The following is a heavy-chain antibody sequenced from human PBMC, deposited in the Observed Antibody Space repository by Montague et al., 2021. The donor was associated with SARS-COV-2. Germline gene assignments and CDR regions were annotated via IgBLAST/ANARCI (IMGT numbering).Heavy chain of an antibody. V-gene: IGHV4-39*01. Sequence: SETLSLTCTVSGGSVNSGSYSRDWIRQPPGKGLEWIGSIHYSGSTSYNPSLKSRVTISIDTSKNHFSLRSNSVTAADSAVYFCARRPGASYYVFWSGGFDIWGQGTMVTVS. CDR1: GGSVNSGSYS. CDR3: ARRPGASYYVFWSGGFDI. J-gene: IGHJ3*02. D-gene: IGHD3-3*01. CDR2: IHYSGST.